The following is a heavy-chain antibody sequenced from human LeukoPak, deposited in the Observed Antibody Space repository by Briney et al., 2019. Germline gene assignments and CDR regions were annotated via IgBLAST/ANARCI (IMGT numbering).Heavy chain of an antibody. CDR3: AKDRNQYFDPNFDY. CDR2: ISGRGGST. V-gene: IGHV3-23*01. J-gene: IGHJ4*02. D-gene: IGHD3-9*01. Sequence: GGSLRLSCAASGFTFSSYGMSWVRQAPGKGLEWVSVISGRGGSTYYADSVKGRFTISRDNSKNTLYLQMNSLRAEDTAVYYCAKDRNQYFDPNFDYWGQGTLVTVSS. CDR1: GFTFSSYG.